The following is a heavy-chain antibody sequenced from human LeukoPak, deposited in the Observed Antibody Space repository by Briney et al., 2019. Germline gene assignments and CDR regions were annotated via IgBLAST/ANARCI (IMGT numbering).Heavy chain of an antibody. D-gene: IGHD1-1*01. CDR2: IYYSGST. J-gene: IGHJ4*02. V-gene: IGHV4-31*03. CDR1: GGSISSGGYY. Sequence: PPQTLSLTCTVSGGSISSGGYYWSWIRQHPGKGLEWIGYIYYSGSTYYNPSLKSRVTKSVDASKNQFSLKLSSVTAADTAVYYCARDVGVQGLDYWGQGTLVTVSS. CDR3: ARDVGVQGLDY.